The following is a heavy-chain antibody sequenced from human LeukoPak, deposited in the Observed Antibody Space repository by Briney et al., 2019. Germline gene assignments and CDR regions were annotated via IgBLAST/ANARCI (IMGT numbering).Heavy chain of an antibody. CDR2: ISSSSSYI. CDR3: ARRMVRGVYNI. V-gene: IGHV3-21*01. D-gene: IGHD3-10*01. Sequence: PGGSLRLSCAASGFTFSNYSKNWLRQAPGKGLEGVSSISSSSSYIYYADSVKGRFTISRDNGKNSLYLQMNSLRAEDTAVYYCARRMVRGVYNIWGQGTMVTVSS. CDR1: GFTFSNYS. J-gene: IGHJ3*02.